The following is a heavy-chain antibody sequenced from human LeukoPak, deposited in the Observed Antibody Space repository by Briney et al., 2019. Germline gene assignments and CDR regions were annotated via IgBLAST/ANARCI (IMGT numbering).Heavy chain of an antibody. J-gene: IGHJ3*02. CDR2: INHSGST. V-gene: IGHV4-34*01. CDR3: ARHVLLWFGEIHFDI. CDR1: GGSFSGYY. D-gene: IGHD3-10*01. Sequence: SETLSLTCAVYGGSFSGYYWSWIRQRPGKGLEWIGEINHSGSTNYNPSLKSRVTISVDTSKNQFSLKLSSVTAADTAVYYCARHVLLWFGEIHFDIWGQGTMVTVSS.